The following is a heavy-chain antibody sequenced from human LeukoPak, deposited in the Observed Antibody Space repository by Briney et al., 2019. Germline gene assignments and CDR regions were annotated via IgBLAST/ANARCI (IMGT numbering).Heavy chain of an antibody. J-gene: IGHJ2*01. V-gene: IGHV4-39*01. CDR3: ARRRSNWYFDL. CDR2: IYYSGST. CDR1: GDSISSSFYY. Sequence: PSETLSLTCTVSGDSISSSFYYWDWIRQPPGKGLERIGSIYYSGSTYYNPSLKSRVTISVDTSKSQFSLKLSSVTAADTAVYYCARRRSNWYFDLWGRGTLVTVSS.